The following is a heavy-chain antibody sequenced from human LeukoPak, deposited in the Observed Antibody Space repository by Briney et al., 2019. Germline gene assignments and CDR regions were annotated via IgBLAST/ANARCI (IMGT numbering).Heavy chain of an antibody. D-gene: IGHD1-26*01. V-gene: IGHV1-2*04. Sequence: ASVKVSCKASGYTFTGYYMHWVRQAPGQGLEWMGWINPNSGGTNYAQKFQGWVTMTRDTSISTAYMELSRLRSDDTAVYYCARWTSGSHEYYYGMDVWGQGTTVTVSS. CDR3: ARWTSGSHEYYYGMDV. CDR2: INPNSGGT. CDR1: GYTFTGYY. J-gene: IGHJ6*02.